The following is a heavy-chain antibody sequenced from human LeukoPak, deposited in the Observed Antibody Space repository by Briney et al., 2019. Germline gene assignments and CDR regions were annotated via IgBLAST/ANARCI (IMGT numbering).Heavy chain of an antibody. J-gene: IGHJ4*02. CDR2: IYSGGST. V-gene: IGHV3-66*01. D-gene: IGHD4-17*01. CDR3: AREDYGDSIIDY. Sequence: GGSLRLSCAASGFTFSSYAMSWVRQAPGKGLEWVSVIYSGGSTHYADSVKGRFTISRDNSKNTLFLQMNSLRAEDTAVYYCAREDYGDSIIDYWDQGTLVTVSS. CDR1: GFTFSSYA.